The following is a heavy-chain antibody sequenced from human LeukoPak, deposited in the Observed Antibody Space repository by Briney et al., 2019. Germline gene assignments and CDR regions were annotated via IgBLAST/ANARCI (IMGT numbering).Heavy chain of an antibody. Sequence: PGESLRLSCAASGFTFSSYAMSWVRQAPGKGLEWVSAISGSGGSTYYADSVKGRFTISRDNSKNTLYLQMNSLRAEDTAVYYCAKDQPIFGVVRGVDYWGQGTLVTVSS. D-gene: IGHD3-3*01. CDR2: ISGSGGST. V-gene: IGHV3-23*01. J-gene: IGHJ4*02. CDR3: AKDQPIFGVVRGVDY. CDR1: GFTFSSYA.